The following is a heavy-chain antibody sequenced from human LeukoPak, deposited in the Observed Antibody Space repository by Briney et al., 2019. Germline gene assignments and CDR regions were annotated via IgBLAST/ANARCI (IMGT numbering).Heavy chain of an antibody. CDR1: GYTFTSYY. CDR2: INPSGGST. Sequence: ASVKVSCKASGYTFTSYYMHWVRQAPGQGLEWMGIINPSGGSTSYAQKFQGRVTKTRDMSTSTVYMELSSLRSEDTAVYYCARAGEMYSSSWVGYYYYMDVWGKGTTVTVSS. V-gene: IGHV1-46*01. J-gene: IGHJ6*03. D-gene: IGHD6-6*01. CDR3: ARAGEMYSSSWVGYYYYMDV.